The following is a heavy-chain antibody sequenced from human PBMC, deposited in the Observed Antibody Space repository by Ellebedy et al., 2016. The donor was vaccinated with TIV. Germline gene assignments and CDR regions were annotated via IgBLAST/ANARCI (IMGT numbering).Heavy chain of an antibody. CDR3: ATEGEKAPRRGWFDP. V-gene: IGHV1-46*01. Sequence: AAPVKVSCKASGYTFTRYYMHWVRQAPGQGLEWMGIINPSGGSTTYAQKFQGRVTMTRDTSTSTVYMELSSLRFEDTAVYYCATEGEKAPRRGWFDPWGQGTLVTVSS. CDR2: INPSGGST. J-gene: IGHJ5*02. CDR1: GYTFTRYY. D-gene: IGHD3-16*01.